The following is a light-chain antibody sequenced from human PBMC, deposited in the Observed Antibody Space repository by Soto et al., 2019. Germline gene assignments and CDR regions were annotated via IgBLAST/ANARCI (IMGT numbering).Light chain of an antibody. Sequence: DIQMTQSPSSLSASVGDRVTLTCRASQVISDYLARYQQKPGKVPELLIYAASTLQSGVPSRFSGSGSGTDFTLTISSLQPEDVATYYCQKYNSAPWTFGQGTKVEIK. CDR1: QVISDY. V-gene: IGKV1-27*01. CDR3: QKYNSAPWT. CDR2: AAS. J-gene: IGKJ1*01.